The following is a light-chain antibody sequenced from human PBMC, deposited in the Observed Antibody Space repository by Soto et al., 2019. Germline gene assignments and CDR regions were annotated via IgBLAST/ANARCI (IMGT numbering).Light chain of an antibody. V-gene: IGLV3-1*01. CDR2: QDS. CDR1: KLGDKY. Sequence: YELTQPPSVSVSPGQTASITCSGDKLGDKYACWYQQKPGQSPVLVIYQDSKRPSGIPERFSGSNSGNTATLTISGTQAMDEADYYCQAWDSSTTVFGTGTKLTVL. J-gene: IGLJ1*01. CDR3: QAWDSSTTV.